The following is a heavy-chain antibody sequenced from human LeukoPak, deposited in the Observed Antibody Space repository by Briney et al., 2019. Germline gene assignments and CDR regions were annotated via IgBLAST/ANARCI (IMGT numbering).Heavy chain of an antibody. CDR3: ARTYYYDSSGYYYRAAFDI. Sequence: GESLRISCKGSGYSFTSYWITWVRQMPGKGLEWMGRIDPSGSYTDYSPSFQGHVTISADKSISTAYLQWNSLKASDTAMYYCARTYYYDSSGYYYRAAFDIWGQGTMVTVSS. CDR2: IDPSGSYT. CDR1: GYSFTSYW. J-gene: IGHJ3*02. D-gene: IGHD3-22*01. V-gene: IGHV5-10-1*01.